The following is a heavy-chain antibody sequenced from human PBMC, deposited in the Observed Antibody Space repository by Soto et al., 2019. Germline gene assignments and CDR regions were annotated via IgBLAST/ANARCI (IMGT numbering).Heavy chain of an antibody. CDR3: AREEDIVVVVAATLPGY. D-gene: IGHD2-15*01. J-gene: IGHJ4*02. Sequence: QVQLVESGGGVVQPGRSLRLSCAASGFTFSSYGMHWVRQAPGKGLECVAVIWYDGSNKYYADSVKGRFTISRDNSKNTLYMQMNSLRAEDTAVYYCAREEDIVVVVAATLPGYWGQGTLVNVSS. V-gene: IGHV3-33*01. CDR1: GFTFSSYG. CDR2: IWYDGSNK.